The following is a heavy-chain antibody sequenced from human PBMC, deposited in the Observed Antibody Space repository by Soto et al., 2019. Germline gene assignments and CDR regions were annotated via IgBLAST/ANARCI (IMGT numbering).Heavy chain of an antibody. Sequence: QVQLVESGGGVVQPGRSLRLSCAASGFIFSRHAMRWVRQAPGKGLEWVAQIWYDGSVKNYADSMKGRFTISRDSPKNTLFLQMNSLRVEDTAVYYCARDGQDLAPYAFDIWGQGTLVTVSS. V-gene: IGHV3-33*01. J-gene: IGHJ3*02. CDR2: IWYDGSVK. CDR3: ARDGQDLAPYAFDI. CDR1: GFIFSRHA.